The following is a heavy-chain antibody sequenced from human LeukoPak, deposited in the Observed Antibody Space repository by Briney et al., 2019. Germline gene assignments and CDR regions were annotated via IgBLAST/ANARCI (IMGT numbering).Heavy chain of an antibody. CDR1: GGSISSGGYS. CDR3: ARAQGARYSGYGVDY. V-gene: IGHV4-30-4*07. D-gene: IGHD5-12*01. J-gene: IGHJ4*02. Sequence: SETLSLTCAVSGGSISSGGYSWSWIRQPPGKGLEWIGYIYYSGSTYYNPSLKSRVTISVDTSKNQFSLKLSSVTAADTAVYYCARAQGARYSGYGVDYWGQGTLVTVPS. CDR2: IYYSGST.